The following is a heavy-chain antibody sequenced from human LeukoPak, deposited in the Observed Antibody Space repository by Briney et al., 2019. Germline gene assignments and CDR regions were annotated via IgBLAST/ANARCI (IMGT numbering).Heavy chain of an antibody. D-gene: IGHD1-26*01. CDR1: GYTFTGYY. CDR3: ARGAGAIARAFDI. V-gene: IGHV1-2*02. J-gene: IGHJ3*02. CDR2: INGYSGDT. Sequence: ASVKVSCMASGYTFTGYYMHSVRPAPGQGLEWMGWINGYSGDTNYAQKCQGRVTMTRDTSISTAYLELSGLRSDDTAVYYCARGAGAIARAFDIWGQGTMVTVSS.